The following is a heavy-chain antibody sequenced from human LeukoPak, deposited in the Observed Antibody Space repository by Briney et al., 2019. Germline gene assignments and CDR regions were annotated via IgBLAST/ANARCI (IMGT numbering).Heavy chain of an antibody. CDR3: VRDFRSADY. V-gene: IGHV3-74*01. Sequence: AGGSLRLSCAASGFIFSFYCMHWVRHAPGKGPMWVSRICPDGTGISYVDSVKARFTTSRDNAKNTVYLQMNSLREEDTAVYYCVRDFRSADYWGQGTLVTVSS. CDR1: GFIFSFYC. CDR2: ICPDGTGI. J-gene: IGHJ4*02.